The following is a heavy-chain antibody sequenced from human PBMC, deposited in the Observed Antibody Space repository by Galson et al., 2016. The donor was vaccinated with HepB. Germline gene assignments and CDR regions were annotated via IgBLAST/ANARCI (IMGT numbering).Heavy chain of an antibody. D-gene: IGHD1-1*01. CDR1: GFVFSNFG. J-gene: IGHJ4*02. CDR3: AKERLVRRIFDH. V-gene: IGHV3-23*01. CDR2: ISTRRTT. Sequence: SLRLSCAASGFVFSNFGLSWVRQAPGKGLEWVASISTRRTTYYSDSVQGRFTISRDNSNNTLYLQRNGLGAEDTAVYYCAKERLVRRIFDHWGQGTLLTVSS.